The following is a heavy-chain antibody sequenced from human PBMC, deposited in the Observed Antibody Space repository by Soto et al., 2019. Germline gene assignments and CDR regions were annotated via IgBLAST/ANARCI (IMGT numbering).Heavy chain of an antibody. CDR2: INHSGST. Sequence: QVQLQQWGAGLLKPSETLSLTCAVYGGSFSGYYWSWIRQPPGKGLEWIGEINHSGSTNYNRSLKRRVTISVDTSKNQFSLKLSSVTAADTAVYYCARVSGYSGYEKVLMYYYGMDGWGQGTTVTVSS. V-gene: IGHV4-34*01. CDR3: ARVSGYSGYEKVLMYYYGMDG. CDR1: GGSFSGYY. J-gene: IGHJ6*02. D-gene: IGHD5-12*01.